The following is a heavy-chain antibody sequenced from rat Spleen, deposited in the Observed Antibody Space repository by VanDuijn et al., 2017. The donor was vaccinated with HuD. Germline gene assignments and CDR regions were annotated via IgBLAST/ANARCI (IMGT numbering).Heavy chain of an antibody. CDR1: GFSLTSYN. Sequence: QVQLKESGPGLVQPSQTLSLTCTVSGFSLTSYNVHWVRQPPGKALDWMGVIRTGGSTAYNSLLQSRLSISRDTSKGQVFLKMNSLQTEDTATYYCAREYYSSPDYWGQGVMVTVSS. J-gene: IGHJ2*01. V-gene: IGHV2-30*01. D-gene: IGHD1-2*01. CDR2: IRTGGST. CDR3: AREYYSSPDY.